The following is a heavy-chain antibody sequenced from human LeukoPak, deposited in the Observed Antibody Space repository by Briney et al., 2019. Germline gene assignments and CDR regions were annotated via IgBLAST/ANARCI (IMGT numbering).Heavy chain of an antibody. Sequence: GGSLRLSCAASGFTFSSYGMHWVRQAPGKGLEWVAVISYDGSNKYYADSVKGRFTISRDNSMNTLYLQMNSLRDEDTAVYYCAQAWRWLQLNYWGQGTLVTVSS. CDR1: GFTFSSYG. D-gene: IGHD5-24*01. V-gene: IGHV3-30*18. CDR3: AQAWRWLQLNY. J-gene: IGHJ4*02. CDR2: ISYDGSNK.